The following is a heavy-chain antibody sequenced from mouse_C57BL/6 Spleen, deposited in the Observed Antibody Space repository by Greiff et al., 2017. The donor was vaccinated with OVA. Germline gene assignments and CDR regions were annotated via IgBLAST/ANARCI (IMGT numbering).Heavy chain of an antibody. Sequence: QVQLKESGPELVKPGASVKISCKASGYAFSSSWMNWVKQRPGKGLEWIGRIYPGDGDTNYNGKFKGKATLTADKSSSTAYMQLSSLTSEDSAVDIYAGGFGCGFDYWGQGTTVSVSS. J-gene: IGHJ2*01. CDR2: IYPGDGDT. V-gene: IGHV1-82*01. CDR1: GYAFSSSW. CDR3: AGGFGCGFDY.